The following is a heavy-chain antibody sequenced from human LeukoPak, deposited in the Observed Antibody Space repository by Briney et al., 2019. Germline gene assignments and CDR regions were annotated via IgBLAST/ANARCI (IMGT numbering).Heavy chain of an antibody. D-gene: IGHD6-13*01. J-gene: IGHJ5*02. CDR1: GGSFSGYY. V-gene: IGHV4-34*01. Sequence: SETLSLTCAVYGGSFSGYYWSWIRQPPGKGLEWIGEINHSGSTNYNPSLKSRVTISVGTSKNQFSLKLSSVTAADTAVYYCARGGSSSWYFWNWFDPWGQGTLVTVSS. CDR3: ARGGSSSWYFWNWFDP. CDR2: INHSGST.